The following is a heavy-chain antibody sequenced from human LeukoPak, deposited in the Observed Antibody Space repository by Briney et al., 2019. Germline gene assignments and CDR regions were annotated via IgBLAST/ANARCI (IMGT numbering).Heavy chain of an antibody. CDR1: GYTFPDYG. CDR3: ARDWYCSGGSCVDVFDI. D-gene: IGHD2-15*01. J-gene: IGHJ3*02. V-gene: IGHV1-18*01. Sequence: ASVKVSCKASGYTFPDYGLSWVRQAPGQGLERMGWISGYNGDTNYAQKFQGSVSMTTDTSTSTAYMELRSLRSDDTAVYYCARDWYCSGGSCVDVFDIWGQGTMVTASS. CDR2: ISGYNGDT.